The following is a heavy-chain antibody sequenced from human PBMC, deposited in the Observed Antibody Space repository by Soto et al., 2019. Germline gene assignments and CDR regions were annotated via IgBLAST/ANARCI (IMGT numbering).Heavy chain of an antibody. J-gene: IGHJ4*02. CDR2: ISGSGGST. Sequence: GGSLRLSCAASGFTFSSYAMIWVRQAPGKGLEWVSAISGSGGSTYYADSVKGRFTISRDNSKNTLYLQMNSLRAEDTAVYYCAKSVYGYQYYFDYWGQGTLVTVSS. CDR1: GFTFSSYA. CDR3: AKSVYGYQYYFDY. V-gene: IGHV3-23*01. D-gene: IGHD5-18*01.